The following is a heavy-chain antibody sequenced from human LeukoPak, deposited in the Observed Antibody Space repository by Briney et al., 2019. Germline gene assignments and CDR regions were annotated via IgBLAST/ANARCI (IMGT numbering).Heavy chain of an antibody. CDR1: GYTFTSYG. D-gene: IGHD3-3*01. J-gene: IGHJ4*02. CDR3: ARGPSPTYYDFWSGSYYFDY. V-gene: IGHV1-2*04. CDR2: INPNSGGT. Sequence: ASVKVSCKASGYTFTSYGISWVRQAPGQGLEWMGWINPNSGGTNYAQKFQGWVTMTRDTSISTAYMELSRLRSDDTAVYYCARGPSPTYYDFWSGSYYFDYWGQGTLVTVSS.